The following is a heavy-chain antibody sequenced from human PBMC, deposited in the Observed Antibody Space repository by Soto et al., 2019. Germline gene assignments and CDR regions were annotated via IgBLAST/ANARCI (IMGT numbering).Heavy chain of an antibody. J-gene: IGHJ5*02. V-gene: IGHV4-31*03. D-gene: IGHD1-7*01. CDR1: GGSISSGGYY. CDR3: ARRAATGTNVWFDP. CDR2: IYYSGST. Sequence: PSETLSLTCTISGGSISSGGYYWSWIRQHPGKGLEWIGHIYYSGSTYYNPSLKSRVTIAVDTSKNQFSLKLNSVTAADTAVYYCARRAATGTNVWFDPWGQGTLVTVSS.